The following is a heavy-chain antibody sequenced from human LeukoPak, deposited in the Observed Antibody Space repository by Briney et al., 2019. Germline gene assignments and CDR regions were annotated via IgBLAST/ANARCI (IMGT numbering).Heavy chain of an antibody. Sequence: PGGSLRLSCAASGFTFSDYGMHWVRQAPRKGLEWVAFIHFDGNNKYYEDYVKGRFTASRDNSTNTLYLQMNRLRAEDTAVDYCVKSSGSYLEYWGQGTPVTVSS. V-gene: IGHV3-30*02. CDR1: GFTFSDYG. D-gene: IGHD1-26*01. CDR2: IHFDGNNK. CDR3: VKSSGSYLEY. J-gene: IGHJ4*02.